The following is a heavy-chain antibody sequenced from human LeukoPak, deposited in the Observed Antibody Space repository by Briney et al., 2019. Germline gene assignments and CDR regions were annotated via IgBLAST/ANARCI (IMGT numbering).Heavy chain of an antibody. J-gene: IGHJ3*02. CDR1: GYSFTSYW. Sequence: GESLKISCKGSGYSFTSYWIGWVRQMPGKGLEWMGIIYPGDSDTGYSPSFQGQVTISADKSISTAYLQWSSLKATDTAMYYCASPDISSGWYYDAFDIWGQGTMVTVSS. D-gene: IGHD6-19*01. CDR3: ASPDISSGWYYDAFDI. V-gene: IGHV5-51*01. CDR2: IYPGDSDT.